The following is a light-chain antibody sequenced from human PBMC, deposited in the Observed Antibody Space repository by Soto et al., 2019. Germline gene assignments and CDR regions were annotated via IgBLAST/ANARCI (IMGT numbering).Light chain of an antibody. J-gene: IGKJ1*01. CDR1: QSVSSSY. CDR2: DVT. Sequence: EIVLTQSPGTLSLSPGERATLSCRSSQSVSSSYFAWYQQKPGQPPRLLIYDVTSRATGIPGRFSGSGSGTDFTLTISRLEPEDFAVYYCQQYGSSPTFGQGTKVEIK. V-gene: IGKV3-20*01. CDR3: QQYGSSPT.